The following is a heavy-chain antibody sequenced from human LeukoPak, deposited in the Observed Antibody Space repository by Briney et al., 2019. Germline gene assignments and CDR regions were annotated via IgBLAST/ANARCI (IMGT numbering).Heavy chain of an antibody. CDR1: GGSISSSSYY. J-gene: IGHJ4*02. CDR2: IYYSGST. V-gene: IGHV4-39*01. D-gene: IGHD1-26*01. CDR3: ARHYSGFDC. Sequence: SETLSLTCTVSGGSISSSSYYWGWIRQPPGKGLEWIGSIYYSGSTYYNPSLKSRVTISVDTSKNQFSLKLSSVTAADTAVYYCARHYSGFDCWGQGTLVTVSS.